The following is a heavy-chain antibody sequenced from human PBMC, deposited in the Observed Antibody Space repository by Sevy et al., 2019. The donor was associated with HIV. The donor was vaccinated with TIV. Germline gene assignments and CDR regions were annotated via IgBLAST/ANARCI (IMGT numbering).Heavy chain of an antibody. D-gene: IGHD6-19*01. CDR3: ARDKESSRTLDY. CDR1: GFTFSNFC. Sequence: GGSLRLSCAASGFTFSNFCIHWVRQAPGKGLEWVAAIWHDGSKKFYADSVKGRFTISRDNSKNTLYLQMNSLRAEDTAFYYCARDKESSRTLDYWGQGTLVTVSS. V-gene: IGHV3-33*01. CDR2: IWHDGSKK. J-gene: IGHJ4*02.